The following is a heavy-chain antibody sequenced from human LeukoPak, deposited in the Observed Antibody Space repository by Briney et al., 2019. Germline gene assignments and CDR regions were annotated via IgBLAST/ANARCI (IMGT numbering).Heavy chain of an antibody. CDR2: ISRNGGST. J-gene: IGHJ4*02. Sequence: QSGGSLRLSCAASGFTFSSYEMNWVRQAPGKGLEYVSGISRNGGSTYYADSVKGRFTISRDNSKNTLYVQMSSLRAEDTAVYYCVFQVVGAVEWGQGTLVTVAS. D-gene: IGHD2-15*01. CDR1: GFTFSSYE. CDR3: VFQVVGAVE. V-gene: IGHV3-64*05.